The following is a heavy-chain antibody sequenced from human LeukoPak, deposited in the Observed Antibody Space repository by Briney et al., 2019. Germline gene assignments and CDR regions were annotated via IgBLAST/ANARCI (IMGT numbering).Heavy chain of an antibody. CDR1: GYTFIEYG. D-gene: IGHD6-13*01. Sequence: ASVKVSCKASGYTFIEYGISWVRQAPGQGLEWMGWISAYNGNTNYAQKFQGRVTMTTDTSTNTARMELGSLTSDDTAVYFCARYAAGRDLDFWGQGTLVTVSS. CDR2: ISAYNGNT. J-gene: IGHJ4*02. V-gene: IGHV1-18*01. CDR3: ARYAAGRDLDF.